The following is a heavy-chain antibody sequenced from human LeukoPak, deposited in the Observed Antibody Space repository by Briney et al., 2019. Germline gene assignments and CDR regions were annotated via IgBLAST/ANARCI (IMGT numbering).Heavy chain of an antibody. D-gene: IGHD5-18*01. J-gene: IGHJ5*02. CDR2: IYYSGST. CDR3: ATVPADTTMAYNWFDP. V-gene: IGHV4-59*08. CDR1: GASISSYY. Sequence: SETLSLTCTVSGASISSYYWNWIRQPPGKGLEWIGYIYYSGSTKYNPSLESRVTISVDTSKNQFSLKMSSVIAADTAVYYCATVPADTTMAYNWFDPWGQGTLVTVSS.